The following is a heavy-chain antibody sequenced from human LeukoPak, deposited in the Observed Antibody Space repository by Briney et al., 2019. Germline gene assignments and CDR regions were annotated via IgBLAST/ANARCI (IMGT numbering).Heavy chain of an antibody. D-gene: IGHD1-1*01. V-gene: IGHV3-7*01. J-gene: IGHJ4*02. CDR1: GFTFSRYW. Sequence: PGGSLRLSCAASGFTFSRYWMSWVRQAPGKGLEWVANIKQDGSEKYYVDSVKGRFTISRDNAKNSLYLQMNSLRAEDTAVYYCARESRGTTGYWGQGTLVTVSS. CDR2: IKQDGSEK. CDR3: ARESRGTTGY.